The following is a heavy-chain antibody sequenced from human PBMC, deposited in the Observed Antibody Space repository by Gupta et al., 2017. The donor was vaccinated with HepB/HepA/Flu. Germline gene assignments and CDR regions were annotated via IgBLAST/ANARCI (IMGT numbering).Heavy chain of an antibody. CDR3: ARGVPYCSSTSCYIEDYFDY. V-gene: IGHV3-48*02. CDR2: ISSSSSTI. J-gene: IGHJ4*02. Sequence: EVQLVESGGGLVQPGGSLRLSCAASGFTFSRYSMNWVRQAPGKGLEWVSYISSSSSTIYYADSVKGRFTISRDNAKNSLYLQMNSLRDEDTAVYYCARGVPYCSSTSCYIEDYFDYWGQGTLVTVSS. D-gene: IGHD2-2*02. CDR1: GFTFSRYS.